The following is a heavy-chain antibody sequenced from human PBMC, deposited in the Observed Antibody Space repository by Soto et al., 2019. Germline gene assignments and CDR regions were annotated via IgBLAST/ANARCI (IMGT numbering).Heavy chain of an antibody. V-gene: IGHV3-33*01. D-gene: IGHD1-26*01. CDR1: GFIFNTYG. CDR3: ARDLGELWPSVGGY. CDR2: IYYDGRNK. J-gene: IGHJ4*02. Sequence: QVQLVESGGGVVQPGRSLRLSCAASGFIFNTYGMHWGRQAPGKGLEWVAVIYYDGRNKYYADSVKGRFTISRDNSKNTLNLQMNSLRVEDTAVYYCARDLGELWPSVGGYWGQGTLVTVSS.